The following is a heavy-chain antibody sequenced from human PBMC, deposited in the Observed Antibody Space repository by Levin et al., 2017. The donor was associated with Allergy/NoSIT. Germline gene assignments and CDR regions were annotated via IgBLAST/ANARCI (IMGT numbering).Heavy chain of an antibody. D-gene: IGHD6-6*01. V-gene: IGHV3-21*01. CDR2: ISSSSSYI. CDR3: ARGLEYSSATMDV. CDR1: GFTFSSYS. Sequence: ETLSLTCAASGFTFSSYSMNWVRQAPGKGLEWVSSISSSSSYIYYADSVKGRFTISRDNAKNSLYLQMNSLRAEDTAVYYCARGLEYSSATMDVWGQGTTVTVSS. J-gene: IGHJ6*02.